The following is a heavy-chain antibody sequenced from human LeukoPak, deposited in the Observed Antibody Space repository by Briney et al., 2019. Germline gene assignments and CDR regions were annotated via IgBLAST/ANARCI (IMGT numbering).Heavy chain of an antibody. D-gene: IGHD1-7*01. J-gene: IGHJ4*02. CDR2: ISSDGSEK. V-gene: IGHV3-30*03. CDR3: GTTRTGSTDFDH. Sequence: GGSLRLSCAASGFTFSTYGMHWVRQAPGKGLEWVGVISSDGSEKFYADSVKGRFTLSRDNSKNTLYLQMSRLGGEDTGVYYCGTTRTGSTDFDHWGQGTLVTVSS. CDR1: GFTFSTYG.